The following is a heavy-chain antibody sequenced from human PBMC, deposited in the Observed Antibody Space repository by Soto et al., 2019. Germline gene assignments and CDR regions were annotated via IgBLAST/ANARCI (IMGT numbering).Heavy chain of an antibody. CDR1: GYSISSGYY. Sequence: KPSETLSLTCAVSGYSISSGYYWGWIRQPPGKGLEWIGSIYHSGSTYYNPSLKSRVTISVDTSKNQFSLKLSSVTAADTAVYYCARDQWNTPLYYYDSSGLTYFDYWGQGTLVTVSS. CDR3: ARDQWNTPLYYYDSSGLTYFDY. D-gene: IGHD3-22*01. CDR2: IYHSGST. V-gene: IGHV4-38-2*02. J-gene: IGHJ4*02.